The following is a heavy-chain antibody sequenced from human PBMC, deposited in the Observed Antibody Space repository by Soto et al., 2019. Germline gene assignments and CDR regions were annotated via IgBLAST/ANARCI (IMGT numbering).Heavy chain of an antibody. J-gene: IGHJ4*02. CDR1: GDSISSYY. D-gene: IGHD3-22*01. CDR2: IYYTGTT. V-gene: IGHV4-59*01. Sequence: SETLSLTCTVSGDSISSYYWSWIRQSPEKGLEWIGYIYYTGTTNYNPSLKSRVIISADTSKNHFSLKLSSVTAADTAVYYCARARAESYYFDNSGYYFDYWGKGTLVTVS. CDR3: ARARAESYYFDNSGYYFDY.